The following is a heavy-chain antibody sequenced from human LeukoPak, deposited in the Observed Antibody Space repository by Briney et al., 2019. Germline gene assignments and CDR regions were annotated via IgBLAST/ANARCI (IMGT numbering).Heavy chain of an antibody. J-gene: IGHJ4*02. CDR1: GGPINTYF. CDR3: ARDVSLRSGYYYGYFDY. D-gene: IGHD3-22*01. CDR2: IYYNGST. V-gene: IGHV4-59*12. Sequence: SETLSLTCTVSGGPINTYFWSWIRQPPGKGLEYIGYIYYNGSTNYNPSLEGRITMSVDTSKNQFSLTLSSVTAADTAVYYCARDVSLRSGYYYGYFDYWGQGTLVTVSS.